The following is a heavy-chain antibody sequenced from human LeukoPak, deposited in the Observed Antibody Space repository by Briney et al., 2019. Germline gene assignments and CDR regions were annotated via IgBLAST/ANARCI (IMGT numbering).Heavy chain of an antibody. D-gene: IGHD2-21*02. CDR1: GYSFTNYW. Sequence: GESLKISCKGSGYSFTNYWIGWVRQMPGKGLEWMGIIYPFDSDTRYSPSFQGQVSISADRSLSTASLQWSSLKASDTAMYHCARSYCGGNCYFPYFFDYWGQGTLVTVSS. V-gene: IGHV5-51*01. J-gene: IGHJ4*02. CDR3: ARSYCGGNCYFPYFFDY. CDR2: IYPFDSDT.